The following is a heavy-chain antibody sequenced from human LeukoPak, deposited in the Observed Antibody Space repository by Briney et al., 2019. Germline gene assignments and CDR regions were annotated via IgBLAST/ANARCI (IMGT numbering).Heavy chain of an antibody. CDR2: IKEDGSEK. V-gene: IGHV3-7*01. Sequence: SGGSLRLSCAASGFTFGSYWMNWVRQTPGKGLEWVANIKEDGSEKNYVDSVKGRYTISRDNAKNSLYLQMNSLRAEDTAVYYCARDFRANYYYYMDVWGKGTTVTVSS. CDR3: ARDFRANYYYYMDV. J-gene: IGHJ6*03. D-gene: IGHD3-10*01. CDR1: GFTFGSYW.